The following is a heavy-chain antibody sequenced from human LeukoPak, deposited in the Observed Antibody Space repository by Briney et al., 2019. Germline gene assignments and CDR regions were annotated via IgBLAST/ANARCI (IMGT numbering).Heavy chain of an antibody. Sequence: PGGSLRLSCAASGFTFSSYGMHWVRQAPGKGLEWVAFIRYDGSNKYYADSVKGRFTISRDNSKNTLYLQMNSLRAEGTAVYYCAKRGDDFWSGIDYWGQGTLVTVSS. CDR2: IRYDGSNK. J-gene: IGHJ4*02. V-gene: IGHV3-30*02. D-gene: IGHD3-3*01. CDR3: AKRGDDFWSGIDY. CDR1: GFTFSSYG.